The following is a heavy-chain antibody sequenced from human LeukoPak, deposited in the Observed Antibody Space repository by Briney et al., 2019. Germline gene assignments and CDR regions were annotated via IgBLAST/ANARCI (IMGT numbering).Heavy chain of an antibody. CDR3: ARGTYYYDSSGYWVDY. D-gene: IGHD3-22*01. V-gene: IGHV3-21*01. J-gene: IGHJ4*02. CDR2: ISSSSSYI. CDR1: GFTFSSYS. Sequence: GGSLRLSCAASGFTFSSYSMNWVRQAPGKGLEWVSSISSSSSYIYYADSVKGRFTISRDNAKNSLYLQMNSLRAEDTAVYYCARGTYYYDSSGYWVDYWGQGTLVTVSS.